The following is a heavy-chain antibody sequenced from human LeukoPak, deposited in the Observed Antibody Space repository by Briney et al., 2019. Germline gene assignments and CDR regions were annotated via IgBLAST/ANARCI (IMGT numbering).Heavy chain of an antibody. J-gene: IGHJ4*02. CDR3: ARLTKTEGHFDY. CDR2: IYYSGST. V-gene: IGHV4-59*08. Sequence: SETLSLTCTVSGGSISGYFWSWIRHPPGKGLEWIGYIYYSGSTNYNPSLKSRVTISVDTSKNQFSLKLSSVTAADTAVYYCARLTKTEGHFDYWGQGTLVTVSS. D-gene: IGHD3-3*01. CDR1: GGSISGYF.